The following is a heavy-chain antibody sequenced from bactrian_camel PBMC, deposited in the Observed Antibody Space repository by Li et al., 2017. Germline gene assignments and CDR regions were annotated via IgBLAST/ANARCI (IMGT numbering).Heavy chain of an antibody. J-gene: IGHJ4*01. V-gene: IGHV3S31*01. CDR1: GFTFSTYP. CDR2: INSGGGYT. CDR3: ATGLVPYCSGAYCYTQYKY. D-gene: IGHD2*01. Sequence: VQLVESGGGLVQPGGSLRLSCAASGFTFSTYPMSWVRQAPGKGLEGLEWVSGINSGGGYTLYADSMKGRFTISRDNAKNTLYLQMNSLKPEDTAVYYCATGLVPYCSGAYCYTQYKYWGQGTQVTVS.